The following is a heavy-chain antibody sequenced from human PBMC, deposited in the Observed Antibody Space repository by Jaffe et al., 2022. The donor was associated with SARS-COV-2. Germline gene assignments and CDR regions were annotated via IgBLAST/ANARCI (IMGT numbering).Heavy chain of an antibody. D-gene: IGHD3-9*01. CDR3: ASGDYDILTGPRYGMDV. CDR2: ISAYNGNT. CDR1: GYTFTSYG. V-gene: IGHV1-18*01. Sequence: QVQLVQSGAEVKKPGASVKVSCKASGYTFTSYGISWVRQAPGQGLEWMGWISAYNGNTNYAQKLQGRVTMTTDTSTSTAYMELRSLRSDDTAVYYCASGDYDILTGPRYGMDVWGQGTTVTVSS. J-gene: IGHJ6*02.